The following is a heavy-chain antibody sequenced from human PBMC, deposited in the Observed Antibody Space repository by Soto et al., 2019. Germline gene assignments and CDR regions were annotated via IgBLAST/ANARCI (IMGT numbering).Heavy chain of an antibody. Sequence: GASVKVSCKASGYTFTSYAMYWVRQAPGQRLEWMGWINAGNGNTKYSQKFQGRVTITRDTSASTAYMELSSLRSEDTAVYYCARSSGWYVWFDPWGQGTLVTVSP. CDR2: INAGNGNT. V-gene: IGHV1-3*01. J-gene: IGHJ5*02. CDR3: ARSSGWYVWFDP. D-gene: IGHD6-13*01. CDR1: GYTFTSYA.